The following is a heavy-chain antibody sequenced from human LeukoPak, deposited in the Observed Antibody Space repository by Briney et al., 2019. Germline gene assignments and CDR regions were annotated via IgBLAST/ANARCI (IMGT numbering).Heavy chain of an antibody. CDR2: IIPILGIA. V-gene: IGHV1-69*04. CDR1: GGTFSSYA. CDR3: ARLGYCSGGSCYTQWFDP. D-gene: IGHD2-15*01. Sequence: ASVQVSCKASGGTFSSYAISWVRQAPGQGLEWMGRIIPILGIANYAQKFQGRVTITADKSTSTAYMELSSLRSEDTAVYYCARLGYCSGGSCYTQWFDPWGQGTLVTVSS. J-gene: IGHJ5*02.